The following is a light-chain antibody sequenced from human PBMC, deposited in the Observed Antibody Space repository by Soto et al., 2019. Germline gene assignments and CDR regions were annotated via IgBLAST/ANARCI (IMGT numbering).Light chain of an antibody. J-gene: IGKJ3*01. V-gene: IGKV3-15*01. CDR2: YAS. CDR1: QSVHSN. CDR3: QHYSNWPPT. Sequence: EVVMTQSPATLSVSPGERVTLSCRASQSVHSNLAWYHQKPGQGPSLLIYYASTRATGVPDRFTGSGSGTDFTLTISRLQSEDFGVYHCQHYSNWPPTFGPGTKVEIK.